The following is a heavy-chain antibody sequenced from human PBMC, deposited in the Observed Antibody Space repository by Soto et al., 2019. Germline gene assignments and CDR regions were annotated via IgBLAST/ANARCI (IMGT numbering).Heavy chain of an antibody. J-gene: IGHJ4*02. D-gene: IGHD2-15*01. CDR3: AGVYCSGGGCSSVDY. CDR1: GYTFTSYY. V-gene: IGHV1-46*03. Sequence: QVQLVQSGAEVKKPGASVKVSCKASGYTFTSYYMHWVRQAPGQGLEWMGIINPSGGSTSYAQKSQGIVRMXXDXSXXTVYMELSSPSSEDTAVDYCAGVYCSGGGCSSVDYWGQGTLVTVSS. CDR2: INPSGGST.